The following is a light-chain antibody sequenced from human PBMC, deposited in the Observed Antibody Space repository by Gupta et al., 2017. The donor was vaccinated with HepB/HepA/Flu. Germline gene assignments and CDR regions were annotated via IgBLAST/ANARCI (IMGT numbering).Light chain of an antibody. J-gene: IGLJ3*02. CDR2: NNN. CDR3: AAWDDSLNALM. V-gene: IGLV1-44*01. Sequence: QSVLTQPPSASGTPGQRSTTSCSGSSSNIGSNAVNWYQQLPGTAPRLVIYNNNQRPLGVPDRFSGSKSGTSASLAISGLQSEDEAGYYCAAWDDSLNALMFGGGTKLTVL. CDR1: SSNIGSNA.